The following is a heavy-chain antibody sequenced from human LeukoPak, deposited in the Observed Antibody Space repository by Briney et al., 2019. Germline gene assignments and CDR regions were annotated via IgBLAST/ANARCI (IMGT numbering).Heavy chain of an antibody. J-gene: IGHJ6*03. CDR1: GGSISSGGYY. CDR2: IYSSGST. Sequence: SETLSLTCTVSGGSISSGGYYWSWVRQHPGKGLERLGYIYSSGSTYSNRSLTCRDTISLDTSKNRFYLMVRFVTAAATAVNYWARIYCSVTSCSPYYYYFTDGWGKGCTVTVSS. D-gene: IGHD2-2*01. CDR3: ARIYCSVTSCSPYYYYFTDG. V-gene: IGHV4-31*03.